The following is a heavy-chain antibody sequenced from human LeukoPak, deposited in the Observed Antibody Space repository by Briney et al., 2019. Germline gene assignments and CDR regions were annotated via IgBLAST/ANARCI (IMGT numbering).Heavy chain of an antibody. J-gene: IGHJ6*02. CDR2: IYTSGST. Sequence: SETLSLTCTVSGGSISNYYWSWIRQPAGKGLEWIGRIYTSGSTNYNPSIKSRVTMSVDTSKNQFSLKLSSVTAADTAVYYCARHSPYGSGSYFYYCYYGMDVWGQGTTVTVSS. CDR3: ARHSPYGSGSYFYYCYYGMDV. V-gene: IGHV4-4*07. D-gene: IGHD3-10*01. CDR1: GGSISNYY.